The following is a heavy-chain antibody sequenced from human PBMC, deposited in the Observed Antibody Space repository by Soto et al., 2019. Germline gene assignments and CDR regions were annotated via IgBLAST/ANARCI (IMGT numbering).Heavy chain of an antibody. J-gene: IGHJ3*02. Sequence: GASVKVSCKASGYMFNNYGISWVRQAPGQGLEWMAWISPYNGNTNYAQKFQGRVTMTADSSTSIAHMELRSLKTDDTAVYYCARDLLPMTGTSNDAFVIWGQGTMVTVSS. CDR3: ARDLLPMTGTSNDAFVI. D-gene: IGHD1-7*01. CDR1: GYMFNNYG. CDR2: ISPYNGNT. V-gene: IGHV1-18*04.